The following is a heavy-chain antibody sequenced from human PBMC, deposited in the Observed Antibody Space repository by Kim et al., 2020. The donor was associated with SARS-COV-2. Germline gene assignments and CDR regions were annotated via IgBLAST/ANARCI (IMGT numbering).Heavy chain of an antibody. CDR1: GGSFSGYY. D-gene: IGHD3-10*01. CDR2: INHSGST. CDR3: ARGRRDYYGSGSPLGY. Sequence: SETLSLTCAVYGGSFSGYYWSWIRQPPGKGLEWIGEINHSGSTNYNPSLKSRVTISVDTSKNQFSLKLSSVTAADTAVYYCARGRRDYYGSGSPLGYWGQGTLVTVSS. V-gene: IGHV4-34*01. J-gene: IGHJ4*02.